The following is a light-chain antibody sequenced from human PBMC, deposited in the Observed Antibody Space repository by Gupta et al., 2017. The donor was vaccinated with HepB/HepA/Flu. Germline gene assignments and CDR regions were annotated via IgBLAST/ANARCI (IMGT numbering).Light chain of an antibody. Sequence: DIQMTQSPSSVSASVGDRVAITCRASQGISSWVAWYQQRPGTAPKLLIYAASNLLSGVPSRSSRCRSVTDFTLTISGLHPEDIAIYYFQQVKSYPPTFGGGTKVEIK. V-gene: IGKV1-12*01. CDR3: QQVKSYPPT. CDR1: QGISSW. J-gene: IGKJ4*01. CDR2: AAS.